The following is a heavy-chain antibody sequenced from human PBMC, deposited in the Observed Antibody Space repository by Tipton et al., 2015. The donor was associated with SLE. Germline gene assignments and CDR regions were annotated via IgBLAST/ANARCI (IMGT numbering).Heavy chain of an antibody. CDR2: IYYSGST. D-gene: IGHD3-16*01. CDR1: GGSISSHY. Sequence: TLSLTCTVPGGSISSHYWSWIRQPPGKGLEWIGYIYYSGSTNYNPSLKSRVTISVDTSKNQFSLKLSSVTAADTAVYYCAREGWGAFDIWGQGTMVTVSS. J-gene: IGHJ3*02. V-gene: IGHV4-59*11. CDR3: AREGWGAFDI.